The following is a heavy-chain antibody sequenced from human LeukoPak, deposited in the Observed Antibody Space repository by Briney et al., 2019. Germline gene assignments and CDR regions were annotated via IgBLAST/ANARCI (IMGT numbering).Heavy chain of an antibody. D-gene: IGHD6-13*01. CDR2: INPNSGGT. Sequence: ASVKVSCKASGYTFTGYYMHWVRQAPGQGLEWMGWINPNSGGTNYAQKFQGRVTMTRETSISTAYMELSRLRSDDTAVYYCARGIAAGGYYYYYYMDVWGKGTTVTVSS. J-gene: IGHJ6*03. CDR3: ARGIAAGGYYYYYYMDV. V-gene: IGHV1-2*02. CDR1: GYTFTGYY.